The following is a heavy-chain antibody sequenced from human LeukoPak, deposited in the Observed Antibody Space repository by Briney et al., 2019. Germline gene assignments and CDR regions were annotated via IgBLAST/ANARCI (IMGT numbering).Heavy chain of an antibody. D-gene: IGHD3-10*01. CDR1: GFTFDDYG. Sequence: PGGSLRLSCAASGFTFDDYGMHWVRQAPGKGLEWVSGISWNSGSIGYADSVKGRFTISRDNAKNSLYLQMNSLRAEDTAVYYCAREIRGFFDYWGQGTLVTVSS. J-gene: IGHJ4*02. CDR3: AREIRGFFDY. V-gene: IGHV3-9*01. CDR2: ISWNSGSI.